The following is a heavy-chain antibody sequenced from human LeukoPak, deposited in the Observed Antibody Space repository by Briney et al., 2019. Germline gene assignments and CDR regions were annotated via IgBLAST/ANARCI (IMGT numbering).Heavy chain of an antibody. CDR2: INPNSGDT. J-gene: IGHJ1*01. CDR3: ARDHLAAAGSGD. D-gene: IGHD6-13*01. V-gene: IGHV1-2*06. Sequence: ASVKVSCKASGYTFTVYNIHWVRQAPGQGLEWMGRINPNSGDTTYAQKFQGRVTMTRDTSINTAYVEVSGLRSDDTAVYYCARDHLAAAGSGDWGQGTLVTVFS. CDR1: GYTFTVYN.